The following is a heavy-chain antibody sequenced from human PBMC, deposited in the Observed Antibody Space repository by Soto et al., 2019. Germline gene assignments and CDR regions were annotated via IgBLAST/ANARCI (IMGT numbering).Heavy chain of an antibody. D-gene: IGHD3-10*01. V-gene: IGHV3-33*01. J-gene: IGHJ6*02. CDR3: ARTPSGSDYGMDV. CDR1: GFTFSSYG. CDR2: IWYDGTIK. Sequence: QVQLVESGGGVVQPGRSLRLSCAASGFTFSSYGMHWVRQAPGKGLEWVAVIWYDGTIKYYSDSVKGRFSISRDNSKNTLYLQMNTLTVEDTPVYYCARTPSGSDYGMDVWRQGTTVIFSS.